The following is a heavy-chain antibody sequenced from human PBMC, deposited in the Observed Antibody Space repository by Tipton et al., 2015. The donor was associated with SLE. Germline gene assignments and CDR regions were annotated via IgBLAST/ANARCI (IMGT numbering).Heavy chain of an antibody. CDR3: ARGQSTFNY. J-gene: IGHJ4*02. V-gene: IGHV4-34*01. CDR2: INHSGST. Sequence: TLSLTCAVYGGSFSGYYWSWIRQPPGKGLEWIGEINHSGSTNYNPSLKSRVTISVDTSKNQFSLKLSSVTAADTAVYYCARGQSTFNYWGQGTLVTVSS. CDR1: GGSFSGYY. D-gene: IGHD3-16*01.